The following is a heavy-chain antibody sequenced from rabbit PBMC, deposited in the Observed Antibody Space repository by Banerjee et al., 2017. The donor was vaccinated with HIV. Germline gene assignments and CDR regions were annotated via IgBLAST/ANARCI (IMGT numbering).Heavy chain of an antibody. J-gene: IGHJ4*01. Sequence: QEQLVESGGDLVKPGASLTLTCKASGFSFNSDYDMCWVRQAPGKGLEWIACFYVGSSGTTYYASWAKGRFTISKTSSTTVTLQMTSLTAADTATYFCARKAGYVSWGYHLWGPGTLVTVS. CDR2: FYVGSSGTT. D-gene: IGHD4-1*01. CDR1: GFSFNSDYD. CDR3: ARKAGYVSWGYHL. V-gene: IGHV1S45*01.